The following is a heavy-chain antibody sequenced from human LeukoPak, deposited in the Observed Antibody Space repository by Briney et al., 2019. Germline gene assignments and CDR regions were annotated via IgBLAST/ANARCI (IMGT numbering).Heavy chain of an antibody. V-gene: IGHV3-23*01. CDR2: VSGSGGYT. J-gene: IGHJ4*02. CDR1: GFTFSSYA. Sequence: GGSLRLSCAASGFTFSSYAMSWVRQAPGKGLEWVSSVSGSGGYTYYAGSVKGRFTISRDNSRNTLYLQMNSLRAEDTAIYYCAKDRPNYYDSSGHYYRRDGDYWGQGTLVTVSS. D-gene: IGHD3-22*01. CDR3: AKDRPNYYDSSGHYYRRDGDY.